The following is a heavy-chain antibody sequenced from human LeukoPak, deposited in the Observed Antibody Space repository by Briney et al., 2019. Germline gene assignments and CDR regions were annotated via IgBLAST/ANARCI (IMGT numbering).Heavy chain of an antibody. J-gene: IGHJ4*02. V-gene: IGHV3-30-3*01. CDR3: ARRGDGGRSFDY. CDR1: GFTFSGYP. CDR2: ISYDGSNK. Sequence: GGSLRLSCAASGFTFSGYPIHWVRQAPGKGLEWVAVISYDGSNKYYADSVKGRFTISRDNSKNTLYLQMNSLRAEDTAVYYCARRGDGGRSFDYWGQGTLVTVSS. D-gene: IGHD4-23*01.